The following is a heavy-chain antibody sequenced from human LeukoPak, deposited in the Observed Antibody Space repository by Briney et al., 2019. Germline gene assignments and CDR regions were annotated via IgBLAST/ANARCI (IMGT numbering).Heavy chain of an antibody. D-gene: IGHD4-17*01. Sequence: SETLSLTCTVSGYSISSGYYWGWIRQPPGKGLEWIGSIYHSGSTYYNPSLKSRVTISVDTSKNQFSLKLSSVTAADTAVYYCTTILYGDYGTFDIWGQGTMVTVSS. CDR1: GYSISSGYY. CDR2: IYHSGST. CDR3: TTILYGDYGTFDI. J-gene: IGHJ3*02. V-gene: IGHV4-38-2*02.